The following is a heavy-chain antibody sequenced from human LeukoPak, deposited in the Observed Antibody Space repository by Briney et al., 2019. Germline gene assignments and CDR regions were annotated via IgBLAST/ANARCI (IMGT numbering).Heavy chain of an antibody. J-gene: IGHJ4*02. D-gene: IGHD3-22*01. CDR1: GFTFSSYG. CDR3: AKTITMIVVVSDFDY. Sequence: GGSLRLSCAASGFTFSSYGMSWVRQAPGKGLEWVSAISGSGGSTYYADSVKGRFTISRDNSKNTLYLQMNSLRAEDTAVYYCAKTITMIVVVSDFDYWGQGTLVTVSS. CDR2: ISGSGGST. V-gene: IGHV3-23*01.